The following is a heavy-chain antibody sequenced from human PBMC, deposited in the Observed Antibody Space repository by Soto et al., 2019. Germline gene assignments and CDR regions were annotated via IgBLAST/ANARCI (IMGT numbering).Heavy chain of an antibody. J-gene: IGHJ6*02. CDR1: GFTFSSYG. Sequence: LRLSCAASGFTFSSYGMHWVRQAPGKGLEWVAVIWYDGSNKYYADSVKGRFTISRDNSKNTLYLQMNSLRAEDTAVYYCARIRRTSCYTRCGMDVWGQGTTVTVSS. V-gene: IGHV3-33*01. D-gene: IGHD2-2*02. CDR2: IWYDGSNK. CDR3: ARIRRTSCYTRCGMDV.